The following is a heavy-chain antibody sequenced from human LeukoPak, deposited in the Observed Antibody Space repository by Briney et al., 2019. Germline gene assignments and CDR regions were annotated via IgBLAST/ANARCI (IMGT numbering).Heavy chain of an antibody. CDR3: AKGLERESRLDS. CDR1: GFTFNTYT. D-gene: IGHD1-1*01. Sequence: GGSLRLSCAGSGFTFNTYTMYWVRQAPGKGLEGVSGISNSGGSTYYADSVKGRFTISRDNSKNTLYLQMNSLRAEDTALYYCAKGLERESRLDSWGQGTLVTVSS. V-gene: IGHV3-23*01. CDR2: ISNSGGST. J-gene: IGHJ4*02.